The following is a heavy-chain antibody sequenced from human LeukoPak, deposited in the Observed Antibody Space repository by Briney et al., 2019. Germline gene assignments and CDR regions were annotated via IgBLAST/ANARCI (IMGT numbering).Heavy chain of an antibody. Sequence: PSETLSLTCTVSGGSISSSSYYWGWIRQPPGKGLEWIGSIYYSGSTYYNPSLKSRVTISVDTSKNQFSLKLSSVTAADTAVYYCARHGGYSGSFLFDYWGQGTLVTVSS. J-gene: IGHJ4*02. CDR2: IYYSGST. D-gene: IGHD1-26*01. CDR3: ARHGGYSGSFLFDY. V-gene: IGHV4-39*01. CDR1: GGSISSSSYY.